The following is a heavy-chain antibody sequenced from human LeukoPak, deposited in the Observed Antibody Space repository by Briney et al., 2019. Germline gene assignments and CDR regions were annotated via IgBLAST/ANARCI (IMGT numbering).Heavy chain of an antibody. Sequence: SQTLSLTCAISGDSISNTSAAWNWIRQSPSRGLEWLGGAYYRSKWFYDYAVSVISRITINPDTSQNQISLQLTSVTPEDTAVYYCAREVATIFYYYGMDVWDQGTTVTVSS. D-gene: IGHD5-12*01. CDR1: GDSISNTSAA. V-gene: IGHV6-1*01. J-gene: IGHJ6*02. CDR3: AREVATIFYYYGMDV. CDR2: AYYRSKWFY.